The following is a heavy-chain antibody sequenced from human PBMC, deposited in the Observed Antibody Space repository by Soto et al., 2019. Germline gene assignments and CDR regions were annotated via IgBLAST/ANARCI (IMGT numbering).Heavy chain of an antibody. D-gene: IGHD2-2*01. J-gene: IGHJ3*02. CDR2: INHSGST. CDR1: GGSFSGYY. V-gene: IGHV4-34*01. CDR3: ATQYCSSTSCYGIYAFDI. Sequence: QVQLQQWGAGLLKPSETLSLTCAVYGGSFSGYYWSWIRQPPGKGLEWIGEINHSGSTNYNPSLKSRVTISVDTSKNQFSLKLSSVTAADTAVYYCATQYCSSTSCYGIYAFDIWGQGTMVTVSS.